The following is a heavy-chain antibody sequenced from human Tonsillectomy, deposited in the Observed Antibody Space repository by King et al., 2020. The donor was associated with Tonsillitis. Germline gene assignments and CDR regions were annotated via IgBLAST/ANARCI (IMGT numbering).Heavy chain of an antibody. V-gene: IGHV3-21*01. J-gene: IGHJ3*02. CDR1: GFSFNNYY. CDR2: ISSGSDDI. D-gene: IGHD3-22*01. Sequence: ELQLVESGGGLVKPGGSLRLACVTSGFSFNNYYINLVRQAPGKGLEWVSSISSGSDDIYYDDSVMGRFTISRDNSWNSLYLQMYCLRAEDTAIYYFAQDKGATYYDSGRGAFDIWGEGTMVTVSS. CDR3: AQDKGATYYDSGRGAFDI.